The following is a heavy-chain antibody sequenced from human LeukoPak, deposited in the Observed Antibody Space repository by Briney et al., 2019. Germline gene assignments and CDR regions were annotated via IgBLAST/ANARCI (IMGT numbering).Heavy chain of an antibody. D-gene: IGHD6-13*01. CDR3: AREEYSSSWYGGPFDY. CDR1: GGSISSYY. Sequence: SETLSLTCTVSGGSISSYYWSWIRQPPGKGLEWIGYIYYSGSTDYNPSLKSRVTISVDTSKNQFSLKLSSVTAADTAVYYCAREEYSSSWYGGPFDYWGQGTLVTVSS. CDR2: IYYSGST. J-gene: IGHJ4*02. V-gene: IGHV4-59*01.